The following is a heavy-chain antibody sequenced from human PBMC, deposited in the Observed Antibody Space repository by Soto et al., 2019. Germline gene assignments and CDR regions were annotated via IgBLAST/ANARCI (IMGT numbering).Heavy chain of an antibody. CDR1: RFTFSSYE. CDR3: ARGLRNYYDRSGLHY. J-gene: IGHJ4*02. D-gene: IGHD3-22*01. Sequence: PGGSLRLSCAASRFTFSSYEMNWVRQAPGKGLEWVSYISYTGSTIYYADSVRGRFTISRDNSKNSLYLQMNSLRAEDTAVYYCARGLRNYYDRSGLHYWGQGTLVTVSS. CDR2: ISYTGSTI. V-gene: IGHV3-48*03.